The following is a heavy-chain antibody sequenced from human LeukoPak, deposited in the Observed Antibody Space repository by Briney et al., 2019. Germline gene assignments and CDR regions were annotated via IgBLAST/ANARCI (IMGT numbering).Heavy chain of an antibody. CDR1: GYTFTSYG. D-gene: IGHD3-10*01. CDR2: ISAYNGNT. Sequence: GASVKVSCKASGYTFTSYGISWVRQAPGQGLEWMGWISAYNGNTNYAQKLQGRVTMTTDTSTSTAYMELRSLRSDDTAVYYCARDSITMVRGDGKGRYFDYWGQGTLVTVSS. J-gene: IGHJ4*02. CDR3: ARDSITMVRGDGKGRYFDY. V-gene: IGHV1-18*01.